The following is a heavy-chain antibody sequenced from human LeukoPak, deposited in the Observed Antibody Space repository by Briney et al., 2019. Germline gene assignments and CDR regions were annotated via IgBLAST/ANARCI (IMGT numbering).Heavy chain of an antibody. V-gene: IGHV4-34*01. Sequence: SETLSLTCAVDGGSFSGYYWSWIRQPPGKGLEWIGEINHSGSTNYNPSLKSRVTISVDTSKNQFSLKLSSVTAADTAVYYCARLVGYSGYEPPFDYWGQGTLVTVSS. J-gene: IGHJ4*02. CDR2: INHSGST. CDR1: GGSFSGYY. CDR3: ARLVGYSGYEPPFDY. D-gene: IGHD5-12*01.